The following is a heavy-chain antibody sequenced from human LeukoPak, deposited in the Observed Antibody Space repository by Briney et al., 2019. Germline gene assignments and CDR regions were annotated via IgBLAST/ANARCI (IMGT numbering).Heavy chain of an antibody. D-gene: IGHD1-26*01. V-gene: IGHV4-4*07. CDR2: IYTSGST. CDR3: ARDKLSGGSYHDY. Sequence: TSETLSLTCTVSGGSISSYYWSWIRQPPGKGLEWIGRIYTSGSTNYNPSLKSRVTMSVDTSKNQFSLKLSSVTAADTAVYYCARDKLSGGSYHDYWGQGTLVTVSS. CDR1: GGSISSYY. J-gene: IGHJ4*02.